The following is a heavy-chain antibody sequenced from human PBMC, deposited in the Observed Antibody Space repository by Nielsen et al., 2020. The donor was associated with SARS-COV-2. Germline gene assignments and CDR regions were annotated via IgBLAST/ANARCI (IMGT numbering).Heavy chain of an antibody. CDR1: GYTFTSYA. CDR2: INTNTGNP. J-gene: IGHJ6*02. CDR3: ARAKWELHYYGMDV. V-gene: IGHV7-4-1*02. D-gene: IGHD1-26*01. Sequence: KVSCKASGYTFTSYAMNWVRQAPGQGLEWMGWINTNTGNPTYAQGFTGRFVFSLDTSVSTAYLQISSLKAEDTAVYYCARAKWELHYYGMDVWGQGTTVTVSS.